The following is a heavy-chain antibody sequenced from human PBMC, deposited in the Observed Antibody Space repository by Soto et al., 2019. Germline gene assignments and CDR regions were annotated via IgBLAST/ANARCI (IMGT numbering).Heavy chain of an antibody. Sequence: GGSLRLSCAASGFTFSSYAMSWVRQAPGKGLEWVSAISGSGGSTYYADSVKGRFTISRDNSKNTLYPQMNSLRAEDTAVYYCAEEEYYDFWSGYYTGPLFQHWGQGTLVTVSS. CDR1: GFTFSSYA. CDR3: AEEEYYDFWSGYYTGPLFQH. J-gene: IGHJ1*01. V-gene: IGHV3-23*01. CDR2: ISGSGGST. D-gene: IGHD3-3*01.